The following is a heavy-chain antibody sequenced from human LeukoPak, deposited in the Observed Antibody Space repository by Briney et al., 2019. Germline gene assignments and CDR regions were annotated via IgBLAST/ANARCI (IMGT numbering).Heavy chain of an antibody. V-gene: IGHV4-4*07. CDR3: TRGLHTSLPFH. J-gene: IGHJ4*02. CDR2: VYPDGSP. CDR1: GDSISTHF. Sequence: SETLSLTCTVSGDSISTHFWSWIRQTAAKELEWIGRVYPDGSPNYNPSLEGRVTMSRDTSQNQFSLKLSSVTAADTAVYYCTRGLHTSLPFHWGQGTRVTVSA. D-gene: IGHD2/OR15-2a*01.